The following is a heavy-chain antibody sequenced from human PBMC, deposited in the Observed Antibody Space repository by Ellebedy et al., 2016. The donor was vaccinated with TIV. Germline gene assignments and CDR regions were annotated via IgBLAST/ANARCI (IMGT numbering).Heavy chain of an antibody. CDR2: INHSGST. D-gene: IGHD3-3*01. CDR3: ARRHYDFWSGYRGFNP. CDR1: GGSFSGYY. V-gene: IGHV4-34*01. J-gene: IGHJ5*02. Sequence: SETLSLXCAVYGGSFSGYYWSWIRQPPGKGLEWIGEINHSGSTNYNPSLKSRVTISVDTSKNQFSLKLSSVTAADTAVYYCARRHYDFWSGYRGFNPWGQGTLVTVSS.